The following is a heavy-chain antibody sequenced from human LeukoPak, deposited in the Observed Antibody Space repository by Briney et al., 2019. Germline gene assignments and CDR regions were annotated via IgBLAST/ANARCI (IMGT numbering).Heavy chain of an antibody. V-gene: IGHV3-21*01. CDR1: GFTFSSYS. D-gene: IGHD1-26*01. CDR3: ARDPNGYYFDY. CDR2: ISSSSSYI. Sequence: KTGGSLRLSCAASGFTFSSYSMNWVCQAPGKGLEWVSSISSSSSYIYYADSVKGRFTISRDNAKNSLYLQMNSLRAEDTAVYYCARDPNGYYFDYWGQGTLVTVSS. J-gene: IGHJ4*02.